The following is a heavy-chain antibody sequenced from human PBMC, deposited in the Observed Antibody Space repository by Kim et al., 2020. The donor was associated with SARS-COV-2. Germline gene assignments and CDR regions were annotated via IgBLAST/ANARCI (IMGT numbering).Heavy chain of an antibody. J-gene: IGHJ6*02. CDR3: TRDDEGSNYGMDV. Sequence: YAASVKGRFTISRDDSKSIAYLQMNSLKTEDTAVYYCTRDDEGSNYGMDVWGQGTTVTVSS. D-gene: IGHD2-2*01. V-gene: IGHV3-49*02.